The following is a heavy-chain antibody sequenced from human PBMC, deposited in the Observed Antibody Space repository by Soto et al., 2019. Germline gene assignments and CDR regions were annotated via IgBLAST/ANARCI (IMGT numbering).Heavy chain of an antibody. V-gene: IGHV3-23*01. CDR3: AKDDMFRGVEIKFAY. Sequence: GGSLRLSCAASGFTFSSYAMSWVRQAPGKGLEWGSAISGSGGSTYYADSVKGRFTISRDNSKNTLYLQMNSLRAEDTAVYYCAKDDMFRGVEIKFAYWGQGTLVTVSS. D-gene: IGHD3-10*01. J-gene: IGHJ4*02. CDR2: ISGSGGST. CDR1: GFTFSSYA.